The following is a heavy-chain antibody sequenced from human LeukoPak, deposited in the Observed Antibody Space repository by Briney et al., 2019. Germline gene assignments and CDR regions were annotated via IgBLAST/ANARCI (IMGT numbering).Heavy chain of an antibody. D-gene: IGHD3-10*01. Sequence: KSGESLKISCKGSEYTFTMYWIGWVRQMPGKGLEWMGTTYPGDSDTIYSPSFQGQVTISADNSISTAFLQWTSLKASDTAIYYCARHLGEADAFDIWGHGTVVTVSS. CDR1: EYTFTMYW. V-gene: IGHV5-51*01. J-gene: IGHJ3*02. CDR3: ARHLGEADAFDI. CDR2: TYPGDSDT.